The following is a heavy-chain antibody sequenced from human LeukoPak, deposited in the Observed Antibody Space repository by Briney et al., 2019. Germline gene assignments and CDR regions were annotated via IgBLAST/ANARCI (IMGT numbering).Heavy chain of an antibody. CDR1: GGSISSGSYC. CDR2: IYTSGST. D-gene: IGHD2-2*01. J-gene: IGHJ4*02. V-gene: IGHV4-61*02. CDR3: ARPRGCGSARCNNFDY. Sequence: SETLSLTCTVSGGSISSGSYCWSWIRQPAGKGLEWIGRIYTSGSTNYNPSLESRVTISVDTSKNQFSLKLSSVTAADSAVYYCARPRGCGSARCNNFDYWGQGTLVTVSS.